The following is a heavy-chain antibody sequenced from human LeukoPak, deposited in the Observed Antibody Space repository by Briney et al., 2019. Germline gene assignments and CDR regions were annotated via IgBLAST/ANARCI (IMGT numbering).Heavy chain of an antibody. D-gene: IGHD6-13*01. J-gene: IGHJ4*02. CDR1: GFTFSTYA. Sequence: GGSLRLSCAASGFTFSTYAMSWVRQAPGKGLEWLSAISGSGGSTYYADSLKGRFTISRDTSKNTLHLQMNNLRAEDTAVYYCAKNPHTSSFYYFDYWGQGTLVTVSS. CDR3: AKNPHTSSFYYFDY. CDR2: ISGSGGST. V-gene: IGHV3-23*01.